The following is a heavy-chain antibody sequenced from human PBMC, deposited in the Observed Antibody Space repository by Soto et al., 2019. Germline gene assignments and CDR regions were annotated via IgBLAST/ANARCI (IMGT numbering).Heavy chain of an antibody. D-gene: IGHD3-10*01. Sequence: QVQLVQSGAEVKKPGASVKVSCKASGYTFTSYGISWVRQAPGQGLEWMGWISAYNGNTNYAQKLQGRVTMTTDTSTSTAYMELRGLRSDDTAVYYCASDTAHYYGSGTFDYWGQGTLVTVSS. CDR3: ASDTAHYYGSGTFDY. J-gene: IGHJ4*02. CDR2: ISAYNGNT. V-gene: IGHV1-18*01. CDR1: GYTFTSYG.